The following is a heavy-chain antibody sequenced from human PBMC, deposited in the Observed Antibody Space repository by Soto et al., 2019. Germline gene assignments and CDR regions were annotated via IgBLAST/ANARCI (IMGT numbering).Heavy chain of an antibody. CDR1: GYTFTSYG. V-gene: IGHV1-18*01. J-gene: IGHJ4*02. D-gene: IGHD3-9*01. CDR2: ISAYNGNT. Sequence: QVQLVQSGAEVKKPGASVKVSCKASGYTFTSYGISWVRQAPGQGLEWMGWISAYNGNTNYAQKIQGRVTMTTDTSTSTAYMELRSLRSDDTAVYYCASSPYDILTGYYSLYPDYWGQGTLVTVSS. CDR3: ASSPYDILTGYYSLYPDY.